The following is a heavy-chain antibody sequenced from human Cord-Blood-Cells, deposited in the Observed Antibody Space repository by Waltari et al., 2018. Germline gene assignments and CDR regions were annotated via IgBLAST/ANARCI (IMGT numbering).Heavy chain of an antibody. CDR3: ARDLPPFLGGPLDGY. CDR2: ISYDGSNK. Sequence: QVQLVESGGGVVQPGRSLRLSCAASGFTFSSYAMPWVRQAPGKGREWVAVISYDGSNKYYADSVKGRFTISRDNSKNTLYLQMNSLRAEDTAVYYCARDLPPFLGGPLDGYWGQGTLVTVSS. CDR1: GFTFSSYA. D-gene: IGHD3-3*02. V-gene: IGHV3-30-3*01. J-gene: IGHJ4*02.